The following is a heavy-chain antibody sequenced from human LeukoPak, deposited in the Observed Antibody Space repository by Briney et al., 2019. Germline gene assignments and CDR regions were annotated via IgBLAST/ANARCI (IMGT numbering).Heavy chain of an antibody. CDR3: AKRGYCRGGTCFSHDAFDI. CDR2: ISSDGNSK. J-gene: IGHJ3*02. V-gene: IGHV3-30*18. Sequence: GGSLRLSCAASGFTFTTSGMHWVRQAPGEGLEWMALISSDGNSKDYADSVKGRFTISRDNSKNTVSLQMNSLRPEDTAIYYCAKRGYCRGGTCFSHDAFDIWGQGTMVTVSS. D-gene: IGHD2-15*01. CDR1: GFTFTTSG.